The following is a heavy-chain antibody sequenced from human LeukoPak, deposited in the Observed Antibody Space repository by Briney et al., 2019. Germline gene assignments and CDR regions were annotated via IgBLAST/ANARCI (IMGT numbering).Heavy chain of an antibody. CDR1: GYPISNGYY. D-gene: IGHD3-10*01. CDR2: IYHSGST. J-gene: IGHJ5*02. Sequence: PSETLSLTCTVSGYPISNGYYWGWIRQPPGKGLEWIGEIYHSGSTNYNPSLKSRVTISVDKSKNQFSLKLSSVTAADTAVYYCARDSGTTGEVKFDPWGQGTLVTVSS. V-gene: IGHV4-38-2*02. CDR3: ARDSGTTGEVKFDP.